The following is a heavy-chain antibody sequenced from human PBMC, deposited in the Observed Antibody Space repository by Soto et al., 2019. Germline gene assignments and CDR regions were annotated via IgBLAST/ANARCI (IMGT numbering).Heavy chain of an antibody. Sequence: ASVKVSCKASGGTFSSYTISWVRQAPGQGLEWMGRIIPILGIANYAQKFQGRVTITADRSTSTAYMELSSLRSEDTAVYYCARAGGITSSDYGDYAWGQRTLVTVSS. J-gene: IGHJ5*02. V-gene: IGHV1-69*02. D-gene: IGHD4-17*01. CDR2: IIPILGIA. CDR1: GGTFSSYT. CDR3: ARAGGITSSDYGDYA.